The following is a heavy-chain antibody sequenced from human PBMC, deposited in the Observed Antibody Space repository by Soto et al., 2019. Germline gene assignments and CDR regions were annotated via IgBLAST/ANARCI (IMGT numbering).Heavy chain of an antibody. CDR2: IYYSGST. CDR1: GCSISSYY. D-gene: IGHD6-6*01. Sequence: XETLSLTCTVSGCSISSYYWSWIRQPPGKGLEWIGYIYYSGSTNYNPSLKSRVTISVDTSKNQFSLKLSSVTAADTAVYYCARWSSSGGFDYWGQGTLVTVSS. CDR3: ARWSSSGGFDY. V-gene: IGHV4-59*01. J-gene: IGHJ4*02.